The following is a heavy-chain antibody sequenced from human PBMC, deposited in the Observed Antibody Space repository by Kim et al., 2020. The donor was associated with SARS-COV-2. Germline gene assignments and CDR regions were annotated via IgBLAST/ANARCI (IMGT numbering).Heavy chain of an antibody. V-gene: IGHV3-23*01. CDR2: IGSDSGGI. CDR1: GFRFSDYA. Sequence: GGSLRPSCAASGFRFSDYAMTWVRQAPGKGLEWVSVIGSDSGGIQYADSVKGRFTISRDNSKNTLYLQMNSLRAEDTATYYCAKYVSVSITRYFDLWGQGTLVTVSS. J-gene: IGHJ4*02. CDR3: AKYVSVSITRYFDL. D-gene: IGHD3-16*01.